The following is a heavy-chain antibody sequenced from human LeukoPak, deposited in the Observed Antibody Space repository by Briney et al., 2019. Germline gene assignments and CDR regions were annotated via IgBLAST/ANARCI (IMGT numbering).Heavy chain of an antibody. CDR2: IYHSGST. V-gene: IGHV4-30-2*02. CDR3: ARSSSGWVNWFDP. CDR1: GGSISSGGYY. D-gene: IGHD6-19*01. J-gene: IGHJ5*02. Sequence: SETLSLTCTVSGGSISSGGYYWSWIRQPPGKGLEWIGYIYHSGSTYYNPSLKSRVTISVDRSKNQFSLKLSSVTAADTAVYYCARSSSGWVNWFDPWGQGTLVTVSS.